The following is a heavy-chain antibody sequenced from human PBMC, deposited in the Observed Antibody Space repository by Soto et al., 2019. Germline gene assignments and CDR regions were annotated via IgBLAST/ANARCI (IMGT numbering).Heavy chain of an antibody. J-gene: IGHJ4*02. Sequence: PGGSLRLSCAASGLTFENAWMSWVRQAPGKGLEWIGRIKNKKDGETKDYAAPVKGRFTIPRDDSRNTLYLQMRSLRTEDTAMYYCTTDPGDFEDYWGQGAQVTVSS. CDR2: IKNKKDGETK. D-gene: IGHD4-17*01. V-gene: IGHV3-15*01. CDR1: GLTFENAW. CDR3: TTDPGDFEDY.